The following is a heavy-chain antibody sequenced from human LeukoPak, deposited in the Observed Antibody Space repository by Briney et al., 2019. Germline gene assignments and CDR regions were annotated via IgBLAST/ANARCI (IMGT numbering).Heavy chain of an antibody. V-gene: IGHV4-59*06. D-gene: IGHD6-13*01. CDR3: ARETIAAAGLLYFDY. Sequence: ETLSLTCTVSGGSISSTYWSWIRQPPGKGLEWIGYIYYSGSTYYNPSLKSRVTISVDTSKNQFSLKLSSVTAADTAVYYCARETIAAAGLLYFDYWGQGTLVTVSS. CDR1: GGSISSTY. CDR2: IYYSGST. J-gene: IGHJ4*02.